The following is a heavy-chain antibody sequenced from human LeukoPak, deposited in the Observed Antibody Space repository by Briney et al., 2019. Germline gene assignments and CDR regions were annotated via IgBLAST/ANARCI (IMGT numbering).Heavy chain of an antibody. CDR1: GGSFGGYY. CDR3: ARGYDLFTNDY. J-gene: IGHJ4*02. V-gene: IGHV4-34*01. Sequence: SETLSLTCAVYGGSFGGYYWSWIRQPPGKGLEWIGEINHSGSTNYNPSLKSRVTISVDTSKNQFSLKLSSVTAADTAVYYCARGYDLFTNDYWGQGTLVTVSS. CDR2: INHSGST. D-gene: IGHD3-22*01.